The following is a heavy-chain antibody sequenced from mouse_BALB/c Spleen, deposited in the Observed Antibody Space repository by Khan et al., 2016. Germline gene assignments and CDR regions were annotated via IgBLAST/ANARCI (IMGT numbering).Heavy chain of an antibody. V-gene: IGHV1-7*01. D-gene: IGHD2-10*02. CDR2: INPSTGYT. CDR3: ARAGYGSYCDY. CDR1: GYTFTSYW. J-gene: IGHJ2*01. Sequence: QVQLQQSGPELAKPGASVKMSCKASGYTFTSYWMHWVKQRPGQGLEWIGYINPSTGYTEYNQKFKDKATLTADTSSSTAYMQLSSLTSEDSAVYCGARAGYGSYCDYCGQGTTLAVAS.